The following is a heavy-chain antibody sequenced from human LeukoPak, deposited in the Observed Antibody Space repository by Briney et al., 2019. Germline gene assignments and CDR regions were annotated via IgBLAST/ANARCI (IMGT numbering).Heavy chain of an antibody. CDR2: IIPIFGTA. V-gene: IGHV1-69*06. J-gene: IGHJ6*03. Sequence: ASVKVSCKASGGTFSSYAISWVRQAPGQGLEWMGGIIPIFGTANYAQKCQGRVTITADKSTSTAYMELSSLRSEDTAVYYCARNTVTTVSSYYYYMDVWGKGTTVTVSS. CDR1: GGTFSSYA. D-gene: IGHD4-11*01. CDR3: ARNTVTTVSSYYYYMDV.